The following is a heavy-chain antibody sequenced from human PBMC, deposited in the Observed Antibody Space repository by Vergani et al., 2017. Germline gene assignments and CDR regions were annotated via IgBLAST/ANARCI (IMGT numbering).Heavy chain of an antibody. CDR2: ISTSGST. CDR1: GGSISSGSYY. V-gene: IGHV4-61*02. J-gene: IGHJ5*02. D-gene: IGHD4-11*01. CDR3: ARESHYSNGYNWFDP. Sequence: QVQLQESGPGLVKPSQTLSLTCTVSGGSISSGSYYWSWIRQPAGKGLEWIGRISTSGSTNYNPSLKSRVTISLDTSKNQFSLKLNSLTAADTAVYYCARESHYSNGYNWFDPWGQGTLVTVSS.